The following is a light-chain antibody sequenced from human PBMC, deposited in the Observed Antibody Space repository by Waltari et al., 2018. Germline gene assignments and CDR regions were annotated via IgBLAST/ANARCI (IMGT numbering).Light chain of an antibody. Sequence: QSALTPPASVSGSPGQSITISCTGSSSDVGAYNYVSWYQQHPGKAPKLMIYDVTNRPSGVSNRFSGSKSGNTASLTISGLQADDEADYYCCSYAGTSTFVVFGGGTKLTVL. J-gene: IGLJ3*02. V-gene: IGLV2-23*02. CDR3: CSYAGTSTFVV. CDR1: SSDVGAYNY. CDR2: DVT.